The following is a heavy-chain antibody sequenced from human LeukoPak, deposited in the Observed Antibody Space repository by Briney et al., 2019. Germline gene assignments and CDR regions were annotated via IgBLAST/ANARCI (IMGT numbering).Heavy chain of an antibody. Sequence: PGGSLRLSCAASGFTFSNSALSWVRQAPGKGLEWVSPISGSGGSTYYADSVKGRFTISRDNSKNTLYLQMNSLRAEDTAVYYCAKLVGAAPGRRNDAFDIWGQGTMVTVSS. V-gene: IGHV3-23*01. D-gene: IGHD1-26*01. CDR2: ISGSGGST. CDR3: AKLVGAAPGRRNDAFDI. CDR1: GFTFSNSA. J-gene: IGHJ3*02.